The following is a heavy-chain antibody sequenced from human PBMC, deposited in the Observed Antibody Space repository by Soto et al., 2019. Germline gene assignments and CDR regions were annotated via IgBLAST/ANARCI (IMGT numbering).Heavy chain of an antibody. CDR2: ISYDGSNK. D-gene: IGHD3-22*01. J-gene: IGHJ1*01. CDR3: ASPYYDSSALQH. V-gene: IGHV3-30-3*01. Sequence: QVQLVESGGGLVQPGRSLRLSCAASGFTFSSYAMHWVRQAPDKGLEWVAVISYDGSNKYYADSVKGRFTISRDNSKNTLYLQMNSLRAEDTAVYYCASPYYDSSALQHWGQGTLVTVSS. CDR1: GFTFSSYA.